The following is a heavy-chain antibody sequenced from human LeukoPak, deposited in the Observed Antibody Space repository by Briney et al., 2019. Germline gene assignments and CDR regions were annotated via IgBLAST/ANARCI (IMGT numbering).Heavy chain of an antibody. CDR3: ARRVVNNRNWYFNL. J-gene: IGHJ2*01. Sequence: GESLKISCKGSGYSFTRNWIGWVRQMPGKGLEWRGIIYPGDSDTRYSPSFQGQVTISADKSINTAYLQWSSLKASDTAMYYCARRVVNNRNWYFNLWGRGTLVTVSS. D-gene: IGHD4-23*01. CDR2: IYPGDSDT. V-gene: IGHV5-51*01. CDR1: GYSFTRNW.